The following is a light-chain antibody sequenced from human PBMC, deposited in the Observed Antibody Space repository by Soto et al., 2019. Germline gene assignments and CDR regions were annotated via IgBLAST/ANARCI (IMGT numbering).Light chain of an antibody. CDR1: TNDVARFDY. CDR2: DVN. Sequence: QSLPTKAPSVSGPRGRSVCISCTGTTNDVARFDYVSSYQQHPGKAPKVIIYDVNERPSGVPNRFSGSKSGNTASPTISGLQAEDEADYYCRSYAGSSTPYVFGTGTKVTVL. J-gene: IGLJ1*01. V-gene: IGLV2-11*01. CDR3: RSYAGSSTPYV.